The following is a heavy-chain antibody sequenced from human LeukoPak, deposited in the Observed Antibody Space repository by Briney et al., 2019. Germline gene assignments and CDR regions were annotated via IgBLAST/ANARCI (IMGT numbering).Heavy chain of an antibody. CDR1: GYTFTSYD. V-gene: IGHV1-8*01. J-gene: IGHJ4*02. CDR3: ARGPPNWGYDY. Sequence: ASVKVSCKASGYTFTSYDFNWVRRASGQRPEWMGWMSPNSGDTGYAQKFQDRVTMTRNTSISTAYMELSSLRSDDTAVYYCARGPPNWGYDYWGPGTLVTVSS. D-gene: IGHD7-27*01. CDR2: MSPNSGDT.